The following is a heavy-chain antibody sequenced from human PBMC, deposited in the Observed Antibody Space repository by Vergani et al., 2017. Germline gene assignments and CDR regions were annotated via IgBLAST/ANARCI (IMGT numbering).Heavy chain of an antibody. CDR2: IKSTFDRGTT. CDR3: TTDPRYCGDGSCYWLRDHHYYGMDV. J-gene: IGHJ6*02. CDR1: GFSFRNAW. V-gene: IGHV3-15*07. Sequence: EVQLVESGGGLVKPGGSLRLSCVASGFSFRNAWMNWVRRTPGKGLEWVGRIKSTFDRGTTDYAAAVKGRFTISRDDSKNTLFLQMNGLKTEDIGVYYCTTDPRYCGDGSCYWLRDHHYYGMDVWGQGTTDTVSS. D-gene: IGHD2-21*01.